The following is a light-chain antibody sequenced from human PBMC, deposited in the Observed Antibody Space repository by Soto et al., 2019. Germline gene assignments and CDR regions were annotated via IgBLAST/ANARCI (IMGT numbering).Light chain of an antibody. J-gene: IGKJ1*01. CDR3: QRYNSYSPT. CDR1: QSISVW. Sequence: DIQMTQSPSTLSASVGDRVTITCRASQSISVWLAWYQQKAGKAPNLLIYKASRLESGVPSRFSGSGSETEFTLTISGLQPGDSATYYCQRYNSYSPTCGQGTKVEVK. CDR2: KAS. V-gene: IGKV1-5*03.